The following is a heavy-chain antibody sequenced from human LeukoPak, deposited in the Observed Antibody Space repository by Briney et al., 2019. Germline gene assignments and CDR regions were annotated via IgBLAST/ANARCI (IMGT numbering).Heavy chain of an antibody. V-gene: IGHV3-64D*06. J-gene: IGHJ5*02. Sequence: GGSLRPSCSASGFTFSSYAMHWVRQAPGKGLEYVSAISSNGGSTYYADSVKGRFTISRDNSKNTLYLQMSSLRAEDTAVYYCVKAASAAAVHRGFDPWGQGTLVTVSS. CDR2: ISSNGGST. CDR1: GFTFSSYA. CDR3: VKAASAAAVHRGFDP. D-gene: IGHD6-13*01.